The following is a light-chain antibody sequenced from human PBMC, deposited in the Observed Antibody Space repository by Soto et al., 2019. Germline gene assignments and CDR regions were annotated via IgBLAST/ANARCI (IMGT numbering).Light chain of an antibody. Sequence: EIVLTQSPGTLSLPPGERATLSCRASQSVSNDYLAWYQQKPGQAPRLLIYGASSRATDIPDRFSGRGSGTDFTHSVASLEPEDFAVYYCQQYGSSPQTFGQGTTVEIK. J-gene: IGKJ1*01. CDR2: GAS. CDR1: QSVSNDY. CDR3: QQYGSSPQT. V-gene: IGKV3-20*01.